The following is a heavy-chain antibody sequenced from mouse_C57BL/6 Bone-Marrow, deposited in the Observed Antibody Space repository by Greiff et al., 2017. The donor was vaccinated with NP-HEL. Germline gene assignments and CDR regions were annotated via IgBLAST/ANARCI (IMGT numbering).Heavy chain of an antibody. CDR2: IDPSDSYT. J-gene: IGHJ1*03. CDR3: ARDYGSSSWYFDV. CDR1: GYTFTSYW. Sequence: QVQLQQSGAELVMPGASVKLSCKASGYTFTSYWMHWVKQRPGQGLEWIGEIDPSDSYTNYNQKFKGKSTLTVDKSSSTASMQLSSLTSEDSAVYYCARDYGSSSWYFDVWGTGTTVTVSS. V-gene: IGHV1-69*01. D-gene: IGHD1-1*01.